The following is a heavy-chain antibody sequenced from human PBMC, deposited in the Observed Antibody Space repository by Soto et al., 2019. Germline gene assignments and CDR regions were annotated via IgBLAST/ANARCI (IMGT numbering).Heavy chain of an antibody. CDR2: MSPDSGNA. CDR1: GYTFTDYD. D-gene: IGHD2-21*02. V-gene: IGHV1-8*01. CDR3: EVTTGY. Sequence: QVXVXXXXAEVKKPGASVRVSCKTSGYTFTDYDINWVRQATGQGLEWMGWMSPDSGNAGYAQQFQGRVTRTRNTSIRTAYMELSSLRSEDTAVYYCEVTTGYWGQGTMVTVSS. J-gene: IGHJ4*02.